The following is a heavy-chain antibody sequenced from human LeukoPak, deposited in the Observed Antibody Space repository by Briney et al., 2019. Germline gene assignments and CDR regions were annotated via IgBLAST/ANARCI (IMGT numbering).Heavy chain of an antibody. Sequence: ASVKVSCKASVYTFTSYDINWVRQATGQGFEWMGWMNPNIGNTGYAQKFQGRVTMTRNTSISTAYMELRSLRSEDTAVDYCASVTPPGGFDPWGQGTLVTVSS. CDR1: VYTFTSYD. CDR2: MNPNIGNT. D-gene: IGHD2-21*02. V-gene: IGHV1-8*01. CDR3: ASVTPPGGFDP. J-gene: IGHJ5*02.